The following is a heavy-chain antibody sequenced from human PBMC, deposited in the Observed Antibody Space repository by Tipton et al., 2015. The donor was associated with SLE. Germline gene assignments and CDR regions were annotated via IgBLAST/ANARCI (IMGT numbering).Heavy chain of an antibody. J-gene: IGHJ4*02. CDR2: FSYSAPT. D-gene: IGHD5-12*01. CDR1: CGSISSYY. Sequence: TLSLTCTVSCGSISSYYWSWIRQPPGKGLEWIGHFSYSAPTYNPSLKSRVTMSLDTSKNQFSLKLSSVAAADTAVYYCARHPPRGGSGYALDNWGQGTLVTVSS. CDR3: ARHPPRGGSGYALDN. V-gene: IGHV4-59*07.